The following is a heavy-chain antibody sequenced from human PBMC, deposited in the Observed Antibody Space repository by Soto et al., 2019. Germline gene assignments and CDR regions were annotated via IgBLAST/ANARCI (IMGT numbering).Heavy chain of an antibody. Sequence: ASVKVSCKVSGYTLTELSMHWVRQAPGKGLEWMGGFDPEDGETIYAQKFQGRVTMTEDTSTDTAYMELSSLRSEDTAVYYCATRNGGPYSYGFEYDYWGQGTLVTVSS. CDR2: FDPEDGET. D-gene: IGHD5-18*01. J-gene: IGHJ4*02. CDR3: ATRNGGPYSYGFEYDY. V-gene: IGHV1-24*01. CDR1: GYTLTELS.